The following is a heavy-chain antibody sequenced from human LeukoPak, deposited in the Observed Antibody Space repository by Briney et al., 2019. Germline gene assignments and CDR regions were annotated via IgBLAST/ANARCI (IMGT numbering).Heavy chain of an antibody. CDR1: GGSISSYY. CDR3: ARGAVGYCSSTSCYAMDV. D-gene: IGHD2-2*01. J-gene: IGHJ4*02. CDR2: IYYSGST. Sequence: PSETLSLTCTVSGGSISSYYWSWIRQPPGKGLEWIGYIYYSGSTNYNPSLKSRVTISVDTSKNQFSLKLSSVTAADTAVYYCARGAVGYCSSTSCYAMDVWGQGTLVTVSS. V-gene: IGHV4-59*01.